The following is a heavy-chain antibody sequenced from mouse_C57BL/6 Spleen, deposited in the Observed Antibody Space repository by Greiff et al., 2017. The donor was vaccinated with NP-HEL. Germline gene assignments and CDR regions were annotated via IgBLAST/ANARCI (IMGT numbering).Heavy chain of an antibody. Sequence: VQLQQSGAELVKPGASVKISCKASGYAFSSYWMNWVKQRPGKGLEWIGQIYPGDGDTNYNGKFKGKATLTADKSSSTAYMQLSSLTSDDSAVYLCARSSNYWYFDVWGTGTTVTVSS. D-gene: IGHD2-5*01. CDR2: IYPGDGDT. CDR3: ARSSNYWYFDV. V-gene: IGHV1-80*01. J-gene: IGHJ1*03. CDR1: GYAFSSYW.